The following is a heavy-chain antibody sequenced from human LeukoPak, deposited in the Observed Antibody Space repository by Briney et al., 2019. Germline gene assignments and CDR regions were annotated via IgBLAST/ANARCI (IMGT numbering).Heavy chain of an antibody. CDR1: GFTFGTYS. V-gene: IGHV3-48*02. CDR2: ITSSGSTI. J-gene: IGHJ4*02. Sequence: QAGGSLRLSCAASGFTFGTYSMNWVRQAPGKGLEWVSYITSSGSTIYYADSVKGRFTISRDNAKNSLYLQMNSLGDEDTAMYYCARVRGSGWYFDYWGQGTLVAVSS. CDR3: ARVRGSGWYFDY. D-gene: IGHD6-19*01.